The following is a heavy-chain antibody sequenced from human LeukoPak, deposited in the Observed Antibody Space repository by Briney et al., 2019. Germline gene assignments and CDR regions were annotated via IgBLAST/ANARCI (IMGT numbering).Heavy chain of an antibody. CDR3: ARQDPTTYYYYGMDV. Sequence: PGGSLRLSCAASGFIVSSNYMSWVRQAPGKGLEWVSVIYSGGSTYYADSVKGRFTISRDNSKNTLYLRMNSLRAEDTAVYYCARQDPTTYYYYGMDVWGQGTTVTVSS. J-gene: IGHJ6*02. CDR2: IYSGGST. V-gene: IGHV3-66*04. D-gene: IGHD1-14*01. CDR1: GFIVSSNY.